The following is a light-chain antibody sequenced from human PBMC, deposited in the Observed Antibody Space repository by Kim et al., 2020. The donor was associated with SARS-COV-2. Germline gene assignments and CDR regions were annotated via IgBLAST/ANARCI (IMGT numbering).Light chain of an antibody. Sequence: QSVLTQPPSASGTPGQRVTISCSGSRSNIGTNSVNWYQCLPGTAPKLLIYNNYQRPSGVPDRFSGSRSGTSASLAISGLQSEDGSDYYCATWDDSLDAVIFGGGTQLTVL. CDR1: RSNIGTNS. V-gene: IGLV1-44*01. CDR2: NNY. CDR3: ATWDDSLDAVI. J-gene: IGLJ2*01.